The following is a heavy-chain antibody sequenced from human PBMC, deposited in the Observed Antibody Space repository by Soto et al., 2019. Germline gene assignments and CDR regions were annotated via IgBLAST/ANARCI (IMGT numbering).Heavy chain of an antibody. D-gene: IGHD6-13*01. CDR1: GGSISSYYW. CDR3: APVGSTSYLPRSWFDP. V-gene: IGHV2-5*08. J-gene: IGHJ5*02. CDR2: IYWDDDK. Sequence: TLSLTCTVSGGSISSYYWSWIRQPPGKALEWLALIYWDDDKRYSSSLKSRLTITKDTSKHQVVLTMTNMDPVDTATYYCAPVGSTSYLPRSWFDPWGQGTLVTVSS.